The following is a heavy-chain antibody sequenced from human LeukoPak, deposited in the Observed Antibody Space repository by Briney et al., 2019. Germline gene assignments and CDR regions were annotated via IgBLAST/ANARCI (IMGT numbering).Heavy chain of an antibody. Sequence: SVKVSCKASGGTFSSYAISWVRQAPGQGLEWMGGIIPIFGTANYAQKFQGRVTITADESTSTAYMELSSLRSEDTAVYYCARREEVPAATNYYYYMDVWGKGTTVTVSS. D-gene: IGHD2-2*01. V-gene: IGHV1-69*13. J-gene: IGHJ6*03. CDR2: IIPIFGTA. CDR1: GGTFSSYA. CDR3: ARREEVPAATNYYYYMDV.